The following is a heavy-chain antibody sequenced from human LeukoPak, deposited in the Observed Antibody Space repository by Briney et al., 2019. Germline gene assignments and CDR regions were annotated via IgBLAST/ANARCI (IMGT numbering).Heavy chain of an antibody. Sequence: QAGGSLRLSCAASGFTFSSYGMHWVRQAPGKGLEWVAVISYDGSNKYYADSVKGRFTISRDNSKNTLYLQMNSLRAEDTAVYYCAKDLREQVGATTGWGQGTLVTVSS. CDR1: GFTFSSYG. CDR2: ISYDGSNK. D-gene: IGHD1-26*01. CDR3: AKDLREQVGATTG. J-gene: IGHJ4*02. V-gene: IGHV3-30*18.